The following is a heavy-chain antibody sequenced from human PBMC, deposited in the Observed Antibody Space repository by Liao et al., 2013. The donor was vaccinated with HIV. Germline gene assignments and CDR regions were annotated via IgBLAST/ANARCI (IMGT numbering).Heavy chain of an antibody. CDR3: ATGSWELLH. D-gene: IGHD1-26*01. J-gene: IGHJ4*02. CDR1: GGSISNNNYY. V-gene: IGHV4-61*02. CDR2: IYPSGST. Sequence: QVQLQESGPGLVKPSQTLSLTCAVSGGSISNNNYYWNWIRQPAGKGLEWIGRIYPSGSTNYSPSLKSRVTMSVDTSKNQFSLKLTSMTAADTAVYYCATGSWELLHWGQGTLVIVSS.